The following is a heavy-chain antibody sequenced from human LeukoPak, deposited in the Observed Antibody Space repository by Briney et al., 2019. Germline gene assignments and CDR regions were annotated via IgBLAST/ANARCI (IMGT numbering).Heavy chain of an antibody. CDR2: MNPNSGNT. V-gene: IGHV1-8*01. D-gene: IGHD3-22*01. J-gene: IGHJ4*02. CDR3: ATSPSITMIVV. Sequence: GASVDVSCKASGYTFTSYDINWVRQAPGQGLEWMGWMNPNSGNTGYAQKFQGRVTMTRNTSISTAYMELSSLRSEDTAVYYCATSPSITMIVVWGQGTLVTVSS. CDR1: GYTFTSYD.